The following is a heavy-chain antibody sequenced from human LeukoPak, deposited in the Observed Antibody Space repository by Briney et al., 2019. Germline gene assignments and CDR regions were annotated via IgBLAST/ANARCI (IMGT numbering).Heavy chain of an antibody. CDR1: GFTFGDYA. CDR3: TRPYCSSTSCYSFFDS. D-gene: IGHD2-2*01. CDR2: IRSEAYGGTT. J-gene: IGHJ4*02. Sequence: GGSLRLSCTASGFTFGDYAMSWVRQAPGKGLEWVGFIRSEAYGGTTEYAAAVKGRFTISRDDSKSIAYLRMNSLKTEDTAVYYCTRPYCSSTSCYSFFDSWGQGTLVTVSS. V-gene: IGHV3-49*04.